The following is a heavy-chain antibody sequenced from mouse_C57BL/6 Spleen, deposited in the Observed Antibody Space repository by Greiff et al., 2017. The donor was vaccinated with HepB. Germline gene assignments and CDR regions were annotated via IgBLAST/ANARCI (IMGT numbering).Heavy chain of an antibody. V-gene: IGHV1-80*01. CDR2: ISPGDGDT. J-gene: IGHJ2*01. CDR3: ARRELGPFDY. Sequence: VQLQQSGASVKISCKASGYAFSSYWMNWVKQRPGKGLEWIGQISPGDGDTNYNGKFKGKATLTADKSSSTAYMQLSSLTSEDSAVYFCARRELGPFDYWGQGTTLTVSA. D-gene: IGHD4-1*01. CDR1: GYAFSSYW.